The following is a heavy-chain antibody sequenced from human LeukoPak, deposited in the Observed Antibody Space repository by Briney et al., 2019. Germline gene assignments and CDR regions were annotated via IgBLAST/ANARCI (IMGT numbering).Heavy chain of an antibody. Sequence: GGPLRLSCAASGFTVITNDMTWVRQAPGKGLEWGSVLFSDGNTKYADSLQGRFTISRDNSKNTLYLEMNSLSPDDTAVYYCARGVEPLAANTLAYWGQGTLVTVSS. D-gene: IGHD1-14*01. CDR2: LFSDGNT. J-gene: IGHJ4*02. CDR3: ARGVEPLAANTLAY. V-gene: IGHV3-53*01. CDR1: GFTVITND.